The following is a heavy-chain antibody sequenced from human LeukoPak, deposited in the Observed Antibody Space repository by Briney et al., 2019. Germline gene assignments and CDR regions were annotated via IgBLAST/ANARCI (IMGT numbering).Heavy chain of an antibody. D-gene: IGHD3-16*01. CDR3: TKGGSSDLWGHLDC. J-gene: IGHJ4*02. Sequence: GGSLRLSCAASDFTVSSNFMTWVRQAPGKGLEWVSVIFAGGSTYYAASVKGRSTISRDNSKNTLYLQMNSLRAEDTAMYYCTKGGSSDLWGHLDCWGQGTQVTVSS. V-gene: IGHV3-53*01. CDR1: DFTVSSNF. CDR2: IFAGGST.